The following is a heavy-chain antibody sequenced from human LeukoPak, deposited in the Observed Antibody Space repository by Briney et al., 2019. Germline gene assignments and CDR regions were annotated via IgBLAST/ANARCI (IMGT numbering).Heavy chain of an antibody. J-gene: IGHJ4*02. CDR2: IYPGDSDT. CDR3: ARLDAGDGYNRGGIDY. CDR1: GYTFTSYW. Sequence: PGESLKISCKGSGYTFTSYWIGWVRQMPGKGLEWMGIIYPGDSDTRYSPSFQGHVTISADKSITTAYLQWSSLKASDTAMYYCARLDAGDGYNRGGIDYWGQGTLVTVSS. D-gene: IGHD5-24*01. V-gene: IGHV5-51*01.